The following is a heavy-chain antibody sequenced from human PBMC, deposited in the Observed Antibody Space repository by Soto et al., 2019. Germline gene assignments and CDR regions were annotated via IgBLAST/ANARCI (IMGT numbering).Heavy chain of an antibody. Sequence: QVQLVQSGAEVKKPGSSVKVSCKASGGTFSSYAISWVRQAPGQGLEWMGGIIPIFGTPDYAPKFQGRVTFTADESTSTAYMELSSLRSEDTAVYYCAFTLSANYYYGMDVWGQGTTVTVSS. CDR3: AFTLSANYYYGMDV. CDR1: GGTFSSYA. V-gene: IGHV1-69*12. CDR2: IIPIFGTP. J-gene: IGHJ6*02. D-gene: IGHD3-16*01.